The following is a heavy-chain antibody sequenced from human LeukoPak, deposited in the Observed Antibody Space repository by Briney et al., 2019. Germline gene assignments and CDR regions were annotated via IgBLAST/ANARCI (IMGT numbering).Heavy chain of an antibody. CDR2: INHSGST. CDR1: GGSFSGYY. V-gene: IGHV4-34*01. CDR3: ARDMGHYYDSSGYYGSYFDY. Sequence: SETLSLTCAVYGGSFSGYYWSWIRQPPGKGLEWIGEINHSGSTNYNPSLKSRVTISVDTSKNQFSLKLSSVTAADTAVYYCARDMGHYYDSSGYYGSYFDYWGQGTLVTVSA. J-gene: IGHJ4*02. D-gene: IGHD3-22*01.